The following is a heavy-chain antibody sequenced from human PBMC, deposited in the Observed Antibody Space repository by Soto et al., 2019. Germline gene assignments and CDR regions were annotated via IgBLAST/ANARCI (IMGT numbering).Heavy chain of an antibody. V-gene: IGHV3-30*18. CDR3: AKDLDSGYDYGTPLYYYYGMDV. J-gene: IGHJ6*01. D-gene: IGHD5-12*01. CDR2: ISYDGSNK. Sequence: QVQLVESGGGVVQPGRSLRLSCAASGFTFSSYGMHWVRQAPGKGLEWVAVISYDGSNKYYADSVKGRFTISRDNSKNTLYLQMNSLRAEDTAVYYCAKDLDSGYDYGTPLYYYYGMDVW. CDR1: GFTFSSYG.